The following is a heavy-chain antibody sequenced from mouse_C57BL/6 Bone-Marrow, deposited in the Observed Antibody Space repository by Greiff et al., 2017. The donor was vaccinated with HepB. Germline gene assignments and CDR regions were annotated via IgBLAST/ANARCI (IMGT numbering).Heavy chain of an antibody. J-gene: IGHJ3*01. D-gene: IGHD2-5*01. CDR1: GYTFTSYW. V-gene: IGHV1-69*01. CDR2: IDPSDSYT. Sequence: QVQLQQPGAELVMPGASVKLSCKASGYTFTSYWMHWVKQRPGQGLEWIGEIDPSDSYTNYNQKFKGKSTLTVDKSSSTAYMQLSSLTSEDSAVYYCAREDSNFPLFAYWGQGTLVTVSA. CDR3: AREDSNFPLFAY.